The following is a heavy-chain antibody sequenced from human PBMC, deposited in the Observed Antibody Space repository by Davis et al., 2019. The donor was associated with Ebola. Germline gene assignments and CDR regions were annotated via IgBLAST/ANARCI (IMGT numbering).Heavy chain of an antibody. Sequence: PSETLSLTWAVYGGSFSGYYWSWIRQHPGKGLEWIGEIKHSGSTNYNPSLKSDVTISVDTSKNQFSLKLSAVSAAETAVYYGERGLRSLAWLSYWGQGTLVTVPS. CDR3: ERGLRSLAWLSY. J-gene: IGHJ4*02. CDR2: IKHSGST. D-gene: IGHD3-3*01. CDR1: GGSFSGYY. V-gene: IGHV4-34*01.